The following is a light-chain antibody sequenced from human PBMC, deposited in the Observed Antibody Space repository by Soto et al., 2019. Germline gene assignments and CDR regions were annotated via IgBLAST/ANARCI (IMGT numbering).Light chain of an antibody. J-gene: IGKJ1*01. CDR2: STS. CDR3: HQFGDSPQT. V-gene: IGKV3-20*01. CDR1: QSLSVSY. Sequence: EIVLTQSPGTLSLSPGDRATLSCRASQSLSVSYIAWYQQKPGQAPRLLIYSTSTRAAGIPDKFTGRGSGTHFTLAISRLEPEDFAVYYCHQFGDSPQTFGQGTTVEV.